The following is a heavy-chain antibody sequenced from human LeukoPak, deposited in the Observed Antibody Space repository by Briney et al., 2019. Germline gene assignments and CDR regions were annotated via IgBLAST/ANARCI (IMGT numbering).Heavy chain of an antibody. V-gene: IGHV4-59*01. CDR1: GGSISSFY. CDR3: ARGEFYGGNFGY. CDR2: IDSSGIT. D-gene: IGHD4-23*01. Sequence: PSETLSLTCTVSGGSISSFYYTWIRQPPGKGLEWIGYIDSSGITNYNSSLNSRVTISLDTSKNQFSLKLSSVTAADTAVYYCARGEFYGGNFGYWGQGTLVTVSS. J-gene: IGHJ4*02.